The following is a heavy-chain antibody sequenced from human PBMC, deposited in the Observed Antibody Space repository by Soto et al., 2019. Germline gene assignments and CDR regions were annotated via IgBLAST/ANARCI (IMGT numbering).Heavy chain of an antibody. CDR1: GGTFSSYA. CDR2: IIPIFGTA. D-gene: IGHD2-15*01. CDR3: AFRDCSGGSCYSGWFDP. V-gene: IGHV1-69*06. Sequence: GASVKVSCKASGGTFSSYAISWVRQAPGQGLEWMGGIIPIFGTANYAQKFQGRVTITADKSTSTAHMELSSLRSEDTAVYYCAFRDCSGGSCYSGWFDPWGQGTLVTVSS. J-gene: IGHJ5*02.